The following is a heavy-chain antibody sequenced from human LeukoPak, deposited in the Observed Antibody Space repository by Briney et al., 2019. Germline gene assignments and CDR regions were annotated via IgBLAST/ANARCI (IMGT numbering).Heavy chain of an antibody. CDR1: GGSISSSSYY. Sequence: PSETLSLTCTVSGGSISSSSYYWGWIRQPPGKGLEWIGSIYYSGSTYYNPSLKSRVTISADTSKNQFSLKLSSVTAADTAVYYCARVKAGSRGYFQHWGQGTLVTVSS. D-gene: IGHD6-19*01. CDR2: IYYSGST. V-gene: IGHV4-39*01. CDR3: ARVKAGSRGYFQH. J-gene: IGHJ1*01.